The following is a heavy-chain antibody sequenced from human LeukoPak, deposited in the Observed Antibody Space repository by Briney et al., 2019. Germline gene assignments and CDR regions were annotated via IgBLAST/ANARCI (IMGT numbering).Heavy chain of an antibody. V-gene: IGHV4-59*08. J-gene: IGHJ4*02. Sequence: SETLSLTCTVSGGSTSSYYWSWIRQPPGKGLEWIGYIYYSGSTNYNPSLKSRVTISVDTSKNQFSLKLSSVTAADTAVYYCATLWGIYYWGQGTLVTVSS. CDR1: GGSTSSYY. CDR3: ATLWGIYY. CDR2: IYYSGST. D-gene: IGHD2/OR15-2a*01.